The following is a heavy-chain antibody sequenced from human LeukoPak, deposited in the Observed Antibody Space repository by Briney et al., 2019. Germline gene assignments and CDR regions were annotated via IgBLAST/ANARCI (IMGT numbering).Heavy chain of an antibody. J-gene: IGHJ3*02. CDR1: GYTFTSYG. V-gene: IGHV1-8*02. D-gene: IGHD1-7*01. CDR3: ARGLRAGTTRYDAFDI. Sequence: ASVKVSCKASGYTFTSYGISWVRQATGQGLEWMGWMNPNSGNTGYAQKFQGRVTMTRNTSISTAYMELSSLRSEDTAVYYCARGLRAGTTRYDAFDIWGQGTMVTVSS. CDR2: MNPNSGNT.